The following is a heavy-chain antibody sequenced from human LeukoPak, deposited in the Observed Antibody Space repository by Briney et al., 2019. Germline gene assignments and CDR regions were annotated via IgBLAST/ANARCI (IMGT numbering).Heavy chain of an antibody. J-gene: IGHJ4*02. CDR3: ANGNSFDS. CDR1: GFTFSNSW. V-gene: IGHV3-7*03. D-gene: IGHD1/OR15-1a*01. CDR2: IHPDGSQI. Sequence: QSGGSLRLSCRASGFTFSNSWMRWVRQAPGKRLECVGNIHPDGSQIFYGASVTGRFTISRDNSDNSLFLQMNSLRAEDTAVYYCANGNSFDSWGQGTLVTVSS.